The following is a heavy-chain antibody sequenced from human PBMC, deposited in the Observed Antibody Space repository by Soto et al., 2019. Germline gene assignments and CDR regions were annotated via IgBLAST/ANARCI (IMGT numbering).Heavy chain of an antibody. CDR1: GFTFSSYW. Sequence: GGSLRLSCAASGFTFSSYWMHWVRQAPGKGLVWVSRINSDGSSTSYADSVKGRFTISRDNAKNTLYLQMNSLRAEDTAVYYCARGGSSSWLAYWGQGTLVTVSS. D-gene: IGHD6-13*01. V-gene: IGHV3-74*01. J-gene: IGHJ4*02. CDR2: INSDGSST. CDR3: ARGGSSSWLAY.